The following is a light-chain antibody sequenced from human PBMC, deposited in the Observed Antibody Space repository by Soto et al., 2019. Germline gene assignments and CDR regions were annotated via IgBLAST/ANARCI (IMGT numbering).Light chain of an antibody. CDR2: DAF. V-gene: IGKV3-20*01. Sequence: EIVLTQSPGTLSLSPGERATLSCRASQSVSSSYLAWYQQKPGQAPRLLIYDAFSRATDIPDRFSGSGSGTDFTLTISRLEPEDFALYYCQHYCSSPPKYTFGQGTKLEI. CDR1: QSVSSSY. J-gene: IGKJ2*01. CDR3: QHYCSSPPKYT.